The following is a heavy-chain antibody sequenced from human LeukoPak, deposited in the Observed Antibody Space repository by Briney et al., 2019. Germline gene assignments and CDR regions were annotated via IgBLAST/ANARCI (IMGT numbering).Heavy chain of an antibody. V-gene: IGHV4-39*01. J-gene: IGHJ5*02. CDR1: GGPISSSTYY. CDR2: IYYSGST. Sequence: SETQSLTCTVSGGPISSSTYYWGWIRQPPGKGLEWIGSIYYSGSTYYNPSLKSRLTISVDTSKNQFSLKLSSVTAADTAVYYCARQFRYDYVWGSYRPTNWFDPWGQGTLVTVSS. D-gene: IGHD3-16*02. CDR3: ARQFRYDYVWGSYRPTNWFDP.